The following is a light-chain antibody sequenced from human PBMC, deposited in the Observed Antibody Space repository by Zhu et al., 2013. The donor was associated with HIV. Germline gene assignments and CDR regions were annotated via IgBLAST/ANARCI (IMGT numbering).Light chain of an antibody. V-gene: IGKV1-9*01. Sequence: DIQLTQSPSFLSGSVEDTVRITCRASQGINTYLAWYQQKPGRAPKLLIYKASSLESGVPSRFSGSGSGTEFTLTISSLQPDDFAAYYCQQSYSTPPWT. CDR3: QQSYSTPPWT. CDR1: QGINTY. J-gene: IGKJ1*01. CDR2: KAS.